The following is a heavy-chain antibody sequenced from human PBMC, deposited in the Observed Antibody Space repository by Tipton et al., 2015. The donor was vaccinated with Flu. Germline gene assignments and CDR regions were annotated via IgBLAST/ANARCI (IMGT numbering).Heavy chain of an antibody. J-gene: IGHJ3*02. CDR3: ARLSLSFNAFDI. D-gene: IGHD2/OR15-2a*01. V-gene: IGHV4-39*07. Sequence: GLVKPSETLSLTCTVSGGSIGVTTYYWGWIRQPPGKGLEYIGSVYYTGGTYFNPSLKSRVTVSIDTSKKQFSLKLSSVTAADTAVYYCARLSLSFNAFDIWGQGTTVIVSS. CDR2: VYYTGGT. CDR1: GGSIGVTTYY.